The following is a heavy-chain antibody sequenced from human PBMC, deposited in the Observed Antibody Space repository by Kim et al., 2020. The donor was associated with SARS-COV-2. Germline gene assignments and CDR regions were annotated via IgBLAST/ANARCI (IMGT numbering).Heavy chain of an antibody. CDR3: AGRYFDGAFDI. J-gene: IGHJ3*02. Sequence: GGSLRLSCAASGFTFSSYSMNWVRQAPGKGLEWVSYISSSRSTIYYADSVRGRFTISRDSAKSSLYLQMTSLRDEDTAVYYCAGRYFDGAFDIWGQGTMVTVSS. D-gene: IGHD3-9*01. CDR2: ISSSRSTI. V-gene: IGHV3-48*02. CDR1: GFTFSSYS.